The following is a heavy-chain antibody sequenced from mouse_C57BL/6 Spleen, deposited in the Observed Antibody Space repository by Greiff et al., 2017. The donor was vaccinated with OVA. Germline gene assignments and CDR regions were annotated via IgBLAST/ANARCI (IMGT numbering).Heavy chain of an antibody. CDR2: IDPSDSET. V-gene: IGHV1-52*01. Sequence: QVQLQQPGAELVRPGSSVKLSCKASGYTFTSYWMHWVKQRPIQGLEWIGNIDPSDSETHYNQKFKDKATLTVDKSSSTAYMQLSSLTSEDSAVYYCARTYDGYYDAMDYWGQGTTLTVSS. D-gene: IGHD2-3*01. CDR3: ARTYDGYYDAMDY. CDR1: GYTFTSYW. J-gene: IGHJ2*01.